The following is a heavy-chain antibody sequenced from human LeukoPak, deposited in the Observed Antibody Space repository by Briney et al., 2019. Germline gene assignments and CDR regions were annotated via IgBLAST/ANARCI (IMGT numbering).Heavy chain of an antibody. CDR2: IKSKTDGGTT. Sequence: PGGSLRLSCAASGFTFSNVWMSWVRQAPGKGLEWVGRIKSKTDGGTTDYAAPVKGRFTISRDDSKNTLYLQMNSLKTEDTAVYYCTTEGAIVVVPAAIETTFDYWGQGTLVTVSS. CDR3: TTEGAIVVVPAAIETTFDY. J-gene: IGHJ4*02. CDR1: GFTFSNVW. V-gene: IGHV3-15*01. D-gene: IGHD2-2*02.